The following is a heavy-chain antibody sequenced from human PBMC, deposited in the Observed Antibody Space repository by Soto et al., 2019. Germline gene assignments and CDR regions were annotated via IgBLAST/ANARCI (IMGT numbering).Heavy chain of an antibody. CDR2: INWNGDSR. CDR3: ARGPLGYCGGGSCYQKPDYFDS. Sequence: TGGSLRLSCAASGFSFDDYGLSWVRQAPGEGLEWVSGINWNGDSRGYADSVKGRFIISRDNAKNSLYLQMDSLRAGDTALYYCARGPLGYCGGGSCYQKPDYFDSWGQGTLVTVSS. CDR1: GFSFDDYG. V-gene: IGHV3-20*04. D-gene: IGHD2-15*01. J-gene: IGHJ4*02.